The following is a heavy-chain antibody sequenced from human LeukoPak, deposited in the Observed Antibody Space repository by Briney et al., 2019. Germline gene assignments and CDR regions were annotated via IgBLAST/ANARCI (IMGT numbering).Heavy chain of an antibody. Sequence: SETLSLTCTVSGGSISSYYWSWIRQPPGKGLEWIGYIYYSGSTNYNPSLKSRVTISVDTSKNQFSLKLSSVTAADTAVYYCARQLDSSGYYPYDAFDIWGQGTMVTVSS. V-gene: IGHV4-59*08. D-gene: IGHD3-22*01. J-gene: IGHJ3*02. CDR2: IYYSGST. CDR1: GGSISSYY. CDR3: ARQLDSSGYYPYDAFDI.